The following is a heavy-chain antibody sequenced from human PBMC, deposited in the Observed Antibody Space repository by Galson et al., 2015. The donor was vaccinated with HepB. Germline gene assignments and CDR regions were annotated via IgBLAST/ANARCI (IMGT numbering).Heavy chain of an antibody. D-gene: IGHD3-3*01. Sequence: SLRLSCAASGFTFSSYAMSWVRQAPGKGLEWVSAISGSGGSTYYADSVKGRFTISRDNSKNTLYLQMNSLRAEDTAVYYCAKDRIPTIFGVVIIPYFDYWGQGTLVTVSS. J-gene: IGHJ4*02. CDR2: ISGSGGST. CDR3: AKDRIPTIFGVVIIPYFDY. CDR1: GFTFSSYA. V-gene: IGHV3-23*01.